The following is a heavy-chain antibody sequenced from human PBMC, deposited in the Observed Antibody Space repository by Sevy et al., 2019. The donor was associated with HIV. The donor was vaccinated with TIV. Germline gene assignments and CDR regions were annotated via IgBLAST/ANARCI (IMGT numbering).Heavy chain of an antibody. V-gene: IGHV3-33*01. CDR3: AREAYGGNSGSAFDI. D-gene: IGHD4-17*01. CDR1: GFTFSSYG. CDR2: IWYDGSNK. J-gene: IGHJ3*02. Sequence: GGSLRLSCAASGFTFSSYGMHWVRQAPGKGLEWVAVIWYDGSNKYYADSVKGRFTISRDNSKNTLYLQMNSLRAEDTAVYYCAREAYGGNSGSAFDIWGQGTIVTVSS.